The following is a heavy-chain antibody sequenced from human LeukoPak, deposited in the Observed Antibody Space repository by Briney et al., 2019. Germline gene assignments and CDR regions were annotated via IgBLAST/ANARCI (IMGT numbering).Heavy chain of an antibody. D-gene: IGHD2-21*02. Sequence: ESGPTLVKPTQTLTLTCTFSGFSPSTSGMRVSWIRQPPGKALEWLARIDWDDDKFYSTSLKTRLTISKDTSKNQVVLTMTNMDPVDTATYYCARMAQDCGGDCYSGLYYFDYWGQGTLVTVSS. J-gene: IGHJ4*02. CDR3: ARMAQDCGGDCYSGLYYFDY. CDR2: IDWDDDK. V-gene: IGHV2-70*04. CDR1: GFSPSTSGMR.